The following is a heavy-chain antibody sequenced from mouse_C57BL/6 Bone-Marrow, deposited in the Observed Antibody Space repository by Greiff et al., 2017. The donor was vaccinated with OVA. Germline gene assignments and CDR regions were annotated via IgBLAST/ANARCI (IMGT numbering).Heavy chain of an antibody. D-gene: IGHD1-1*01. CDR1: GYTFTSYW. J-gene: IGHJ2*01. CDR2: IHPNSGST. V-gene: IGHV1-64*01. CDR3: ARLAYYGSSLDY. Sequence: QVQLQQPGAELVKPGASVKLSCKASGYTFTSYWMHWVKQRPGQGLEWIGMIHPNSGSTNYNEKFKSKATLTVDNSSSTAYMQLSSLTSEDSAGYYCARLAYYGSSLDYWGRGTTLTVSA.